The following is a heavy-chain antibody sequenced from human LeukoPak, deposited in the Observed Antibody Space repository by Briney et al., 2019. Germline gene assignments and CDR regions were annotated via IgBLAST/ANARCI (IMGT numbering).Heavy chain of an antibody. D-gene: IGHD3-3*01. CDR3: ARDNLYYGSDY. J-gene: IGHJ4*02. Sequence: ASVKVSCKASGYTFTSYDISWVRQAPGQGLEWIGWFIASNGNTNYAQILQGRVTLTTETSTSTAYMELRSLTSDDTAVYYCARDNLYYGSDYWGQGTLVTVSS. CDR2: FIASNGNT. CDR1: GYTFTSYD. V-gene: IGHV1-18*01.